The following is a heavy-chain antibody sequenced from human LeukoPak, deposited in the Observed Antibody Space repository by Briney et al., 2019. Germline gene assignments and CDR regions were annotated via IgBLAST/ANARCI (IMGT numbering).Heavy chain of an antibody. J-gene: IGHJ4*02. Sequence: PSETLSLTCNVSGDSISSYYWSWIRQPAGKGLEWIGRLYTSGSTNHNPSLKSRITISVDTSKNQFSLKLSSVTAAETAGYYCARDRSGSSGYYSSFDYWGQGILVTVSS. CDR3: ARDRSGSSGYYSSFDY. V-gene: IGHV4-4*07. CDR2: LYTSGST. D-gene: IGHD3-22*01. CDR1: GDSISSYY.